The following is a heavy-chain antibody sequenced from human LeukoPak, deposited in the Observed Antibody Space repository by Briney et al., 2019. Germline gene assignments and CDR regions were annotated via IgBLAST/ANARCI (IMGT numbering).Heavy chain of an antibody. Sequence: RGSLRLSCAASGFTFSKYWTLWVRPAPGEGRESVSRINTDVTVTTYADSVKGRFTVSRDNADNTMFLQMNSVRDEDTAVYYCATKQWLAPPPDSWGQGTPVTVSS. V-gene: IGHV3-74*01. CDR1: GFTFSKYW. CDR2: INTDVTVT. D-gene: IGHD6-19*01. CDR3: ATKQWLAPPPDS. J-gene: IGHJ4*02.